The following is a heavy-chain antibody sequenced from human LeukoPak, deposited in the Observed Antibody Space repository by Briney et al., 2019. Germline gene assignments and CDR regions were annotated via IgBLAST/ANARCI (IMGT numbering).Heavy chain of an antibody. J-gene: IGHJ6*04. CDR2: ISAYNGNT. CDR1: GYTFTSYG. D-gene: IGHD2-15*01. Sequence: ASVKVSCKASGYTFTSYGISWVRQAPGQGLEWMGWISAYNGNTNYAQKLQGRVTMTTDTSTSTAYMELRSLRSDDTAVYYFARTAGGGEYSYPVMDFGGKGPRATSSS. V-gene: IGHV1-18*04. CDR3: ARTAGGGEYSYPVMDF.